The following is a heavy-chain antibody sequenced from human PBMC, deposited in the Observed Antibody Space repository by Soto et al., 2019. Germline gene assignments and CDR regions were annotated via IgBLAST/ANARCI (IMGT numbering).Heavy chain of an antibody. J-gene: IGHJ4*02. CDR2: ISGSGGST. D-gene: IGHD6-13*01. CDR1: GFTFSSYA. Sequence: HPGGSLRLSCVASGFTFSSYAMNWVRQAPGKGLEWVSIISGSGGSTYYADSVKGRFTISRDNSKNTLYLQMNSLRAEDTAVYYCAKDQGSSWYEIDYWGQGTLVTVSS. V-gene: IGHV3-23*01. CDR3: AKDQGSSWYEIDY.